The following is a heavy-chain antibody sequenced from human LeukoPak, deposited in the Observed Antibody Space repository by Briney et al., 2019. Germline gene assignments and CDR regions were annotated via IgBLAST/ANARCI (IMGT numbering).Heavy chain of an antibody. J-gene: IGHJ6*03. D-gene: IGHD4-17*01. CDR1: GDSVSSNSAA. V-gene: IGHV6-1*01. CDR3: ARQSLGGSHGDYGDYYYYMDV. CDR2: TYYRSKWYN. Sequence: SQTLSLTCAISGDSVSSNSAAWNWIRQSPSRGLEWLGRTYYRSKWYNDYAVSVKSRITINPDTSKNQFSLQLSSVTAADTAVYYCARQSLGGSHGDYGDYYYYMDVWGKGTTVTISS.